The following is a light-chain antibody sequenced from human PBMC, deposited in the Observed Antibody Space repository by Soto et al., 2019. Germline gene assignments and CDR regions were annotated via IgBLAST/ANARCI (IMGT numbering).Light chain of an antibody. Sequence: EIGMTQSPPPPSFSPGEKATPSSRARQSVSSNLAWYQQKPGQAPRLLIYGASTRATGIPARFSGSGSGTEFTLTISSLQSEDFAVYYCQQYNNWPPWTFGQGTKVDIK. CDR3: QQYNNWPPWT. V-gene: IGKV3-15*01. CDR2: GAS. J-gene: IGKJ1*01. CDR1: QSVSSN.